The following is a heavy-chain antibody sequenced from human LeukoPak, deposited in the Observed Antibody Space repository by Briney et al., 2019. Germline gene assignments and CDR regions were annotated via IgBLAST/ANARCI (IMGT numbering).Heavy chain of an antibody. V-gene: IGHV1-8*01. CDR3: ARGAPAGNWFDP. CDR2: MNPNSGNT. Sequence: ASVKVSCKASGYTFTNSDINWVRQATGQGLEWMGWMNPNSGNTGYAQKFQGRVTMTRNTSISTAYMELSSLRSEDTAVYYCARGAPAGNWFDPWGQGTLVTVSS. CDR1: GYTFTNSD. J-gene: IGHJ5*02. D-gene: IGHD1-14*01.